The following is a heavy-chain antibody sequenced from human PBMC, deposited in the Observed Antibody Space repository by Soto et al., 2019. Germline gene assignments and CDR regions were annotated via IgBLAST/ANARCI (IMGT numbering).Heavy chain of an antibody. J-gene: IGHJ6*02. CDR1: GYTFTSYY. Sequence: VASVKVSCKASGYTFTSYYMHWVRQAPGQGLEWMGIINPSGGSTSYAQKFQGRVTMTRDTSTSTVYMELSSLRSEDTAVYYCARDLRSYYDFWSGYSLYYYYGMDVWGQGTTVTVSS. CDR2: INPSGGST. V-gene: IGHV1-46*01. CDR3: ARDLRSYYDFWSGYSLYYYYGMDV. D-gene: IGHD3-3*01.